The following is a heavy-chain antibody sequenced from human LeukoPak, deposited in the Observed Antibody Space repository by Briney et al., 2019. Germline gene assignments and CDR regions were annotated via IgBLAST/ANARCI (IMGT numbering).Heavy chain of an antibody. J-gene: IGHJ5*02. CDR3: ARYSIAAAGTFDP. D-gene: IGHD6-13*01. Sequence: ASVKVSCKASGYTFTGYYMHWVRQAPGQGLEWMGWINPNSGGTNYAQKFQGRVTMTRDTSISTAYKELSRLRSDDTAVYYCARYSIAAAGTFDPWGQGTLVTVSS. CDR1: GYTFTGYY. CDR2: INPNSGGT. V-gene: IGHV1-2*02.